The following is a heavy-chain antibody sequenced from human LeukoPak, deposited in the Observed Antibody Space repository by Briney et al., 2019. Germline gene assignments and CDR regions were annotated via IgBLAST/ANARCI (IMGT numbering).Heavy chain of an antibody. D-gene: IGHD3-22*01. CDR1: GFTFTSSA. Sequence: SVKVSCKASGFTFTSSAMQWVRQARGQRLEWIGWIVVGSGNTNYAQKFQERVTITRDMSTSTAYMELSSLRSEDTAVYYCARDYYDSSGPGALDIWGQGTMVTVSS. CDR2: IVVGSGNT. CDR3: ARDYYDSSGPGALDI. J-gene: IGHJ3*02. V-gene: IGHV1-58*02.